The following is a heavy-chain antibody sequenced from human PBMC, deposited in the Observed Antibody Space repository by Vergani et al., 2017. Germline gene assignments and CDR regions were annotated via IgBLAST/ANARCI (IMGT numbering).Heavy chain of an antibody. CDR3: ARAVRPIAAAVLNWFDP. Sequence: QVQLVQSGAEVKKPGASVKASCKPSGYTFTGSYMHWVRQAPGQGLEWMGWINPNSGGTNNAQKFQGRVTMTRDPSISASYMELSRLRADGTAVYYCARAVRPIAAAVLNWFDPWGQGTLVTVSS. V-gene: IGHV1-2*02. J-gene: IGHJ5*02. CDR2: INPNSGGT. CDR1: GYTFTGSY. D-gene: IGHD6-13*01.